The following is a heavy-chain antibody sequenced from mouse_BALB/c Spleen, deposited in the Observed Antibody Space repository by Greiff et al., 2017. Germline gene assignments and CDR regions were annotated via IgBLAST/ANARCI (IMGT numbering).Heavy chain of an antibody. Sequence: VKLQESGPQLVRPGASVKISCKASGYSFTSYWMHWVKQRPGQGLEWIGMIDPSDSETRLNQKFKDKATLTVDKSSSTAYMQLSSPTSEDSAVYYCARLGGYYYAMDYWGQGTSVTVSS. CDR3: ARLGGYYYAMDY. J-gene: IGHJ4*01. D-gene: IGHD2-2*01. V-gene: IGHV1S126*01. CDR2: IDPSDSET. CDR1: GYSFTSYW.